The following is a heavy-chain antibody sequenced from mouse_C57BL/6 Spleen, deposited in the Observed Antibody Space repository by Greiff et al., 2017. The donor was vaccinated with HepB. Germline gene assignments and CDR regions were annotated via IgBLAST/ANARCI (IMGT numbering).Heavy chain of an antibody. CDR2: INPSSGYT. CDR1: GYTFTSYT. J-gene: IGHJ2*01. V-gene: IGHV1-4*01. Sequence: QVQLQQSGAELARPGASVKMSCKASGYTFTSYTMHGVKQRPGQGLEWIGYINPSSGYTKYNQKFKDKATLTADKSSSTAYMQLSSLTSEDSAVYYCARDDGYYFDYWGQGTTLTVSS. CDR3: ARDDGYYFDY. D-gene: IGHD2-3*01.